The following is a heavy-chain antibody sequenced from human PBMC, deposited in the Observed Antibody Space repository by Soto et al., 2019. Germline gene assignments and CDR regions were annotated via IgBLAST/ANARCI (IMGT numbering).Heavy chain of an antibody. CDR2: IYYSGST. D-gene: IGHD3-22*01. Sequence: SETLSLTCTVSGGSISSGGYYWTWIRQHPQKGLEWIGHIYYSGSTYYNPSLKSRVTVSVDTSKNQFSLKLSSVTAADTAVYYCAREYYYDSSGFDYWGQGTLVTVSS. CDR3: AREYYYDSSGFDY. V-gene: IGHV4-31*03. J-gene: IGHJ4*02. CDR1: GGSISSGGYY.